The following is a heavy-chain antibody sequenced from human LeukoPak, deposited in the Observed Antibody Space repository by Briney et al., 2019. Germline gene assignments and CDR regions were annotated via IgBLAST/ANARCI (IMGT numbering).Heavy chain of an antibody. D-gene: IGHD3-22*01. J-gene: IGHJ1*01. CDR2: NYHSGST. CDR1: GYSISSGYY. CDR3: ARVVQSTDSSGFYLPEYFQH. V-gene: IGHV4-38-2*02. Sequence: PSETLSLTCTVSGYSISSGYYWGWIRQPPGKGLEWIGSNYHSGSTYYNPSLKSRVTISVDTSKNQFSLKLRSVTAADTAVYYCARVVQSTDSSGFYLPEYFQHWGQGTLVTVSS.